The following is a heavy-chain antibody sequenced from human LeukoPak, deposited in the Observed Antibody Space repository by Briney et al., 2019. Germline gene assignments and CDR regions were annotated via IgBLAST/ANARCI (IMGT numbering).Heavy chain of an antibody. CDR1: TLTFSSYV. V-gene: IGHV3-23*01. CDR3: ARNRGGQQFDC. J-gene: IGHJ4*02. Sequence: GGSLRLSCAASTLTFSSYVMTWVRQAPGKGLEWVAIVSGSGGTTDYADSVKGRFTISRDNSNNMVYLQLKSLRVEDTAVYYCARNRGGQQFDCWGQGTLLTVSS. CDR2: VSGSGGTT. D-gene: IGHD3-10*01.